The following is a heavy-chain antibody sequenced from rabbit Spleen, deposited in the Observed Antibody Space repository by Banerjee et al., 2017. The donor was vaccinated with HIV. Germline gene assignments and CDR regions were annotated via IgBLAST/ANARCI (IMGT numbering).Heavy chain of an antibody. Sequence: QSLEESGGDLVKPGASLTLTCTASGVSFSGSDYMCWVRQDPGKGLEWISCIAGSSSGFTYSATCAKCRCAFSKTSSITGTLQMTRLTGAATATYFCASTGVTHDIYGLGMDLGGPGSLGTVS. CDR1: GVSFSGSDY. CDR2: IAGSSSGFT. CDR3: ASTGVTHDIYGLGMDL. V-gene: IGHV1S40*01. J-gene: IGHJ4*01. D-gene: IGHD6-1*01.